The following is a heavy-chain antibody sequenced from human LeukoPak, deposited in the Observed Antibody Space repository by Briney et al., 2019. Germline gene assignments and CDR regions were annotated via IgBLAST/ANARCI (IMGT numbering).Heavy chain of an antibody. V-gene: IGHV3-23*01. CDR1: GFTFSSYA. D-gene: IGHD2-15*01. CDR2: ISGSGGST. Sequence: GGSLRLSCAASGFTFSSYAMSWVRQAPGKGLEWVSAISGSGGSTYYADSVKGRFTISRDNSKNTLYLQMNSLRAEDTAVYYCAKDGTPIYCSGGSCYSRASPIYFGYWGQGTLVTVSS. J-gene: IGHJ4*02. CDR3: AKDGTPIYCSGGSCYSRASPIYFGY.